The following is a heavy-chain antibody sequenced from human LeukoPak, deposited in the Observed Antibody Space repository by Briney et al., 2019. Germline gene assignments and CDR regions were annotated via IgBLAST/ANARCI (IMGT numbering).Heavy chain of an antibody. Sequence: SETLSLTCTVSGASISSSTYHWGWIRQPPGKGLEWIGSTFFSGSTYYNPSLKSRVTISVDTSKNQFSLRLSSVTAADTAVYYCARHGIDVLLKDYYFDYWGQGTRVTVSS. CDR1: GASISSSTYH. CDR3: ARHGIDVLLKDYYFDY. D-gene: IGHD3-16*01. V-gene: IGHV4-39*01. J-gene: IGHJ4*02. CDR2: TFFSGST.